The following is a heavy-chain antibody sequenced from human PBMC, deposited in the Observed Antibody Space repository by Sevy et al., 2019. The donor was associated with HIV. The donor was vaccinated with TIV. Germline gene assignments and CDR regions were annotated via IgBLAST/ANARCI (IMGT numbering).Heavy chain of an antibody. D-gene: IGHD5-18*01. J-gene: IGHJ1*01. V-gene: IGHV3-48*02. CDR1: GFTFSSYS. CDR2: ISSSSSTI. CDR3: ARDELRGYSRWAEYFQL. Sequence: GGSLRLSCAASGFTFSSYSMNWVRQAPGKGLEWVSYISSSSSTIYYADSVKGRFTISRDNAKDSLYLQMNSLGDEDTAVYYCARDELRGYSRWAEYFQLWGQGTLVTVSS.